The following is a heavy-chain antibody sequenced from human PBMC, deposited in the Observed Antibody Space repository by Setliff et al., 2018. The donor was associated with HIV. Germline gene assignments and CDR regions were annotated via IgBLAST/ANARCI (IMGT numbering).Heavy chain of an antibody. V-gene: IGHV1-69*13. D-gene: IGHD6-13*01. CDR2: IIPMPGTA. CDR1: GGTFRNYA. CDR3: ARGYSAAGTLYYYGMDV. Sequence: SVKVSCKASGGTFRNYALSWVRQAPGQGLEWMGGIIPMPGTANYAQKFQGRVTITADESTNTAYMELSSLRSDDTAVYYCARGYSAAGTLYYYGMDVWGQGTTVTVSS. J-gene: IGHJ6*02.